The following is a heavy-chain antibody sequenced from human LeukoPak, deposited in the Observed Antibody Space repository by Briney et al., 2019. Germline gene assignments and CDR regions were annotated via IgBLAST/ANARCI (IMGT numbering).Heavy chain of an antibody. J-gene: IGHJ5*02. CDR2: ISGSGGST. CDR3: AKVGIVVVPAAMVDEGFDP. Sequence: GGSLRLSCAASGFTFSSYAMSWVRQAPGKGLESVSAISGSGGSTYYADSVKGRFTISRDNSKNTLYLQMNSLRAEDTAVYYCAKVGIVVVPAAMVDEGFDPWGQRTQVTVSS. CDR1: GFTFSSYA. V-gene: IGHV3-23*01. D-gene: IGHD2-2*03.